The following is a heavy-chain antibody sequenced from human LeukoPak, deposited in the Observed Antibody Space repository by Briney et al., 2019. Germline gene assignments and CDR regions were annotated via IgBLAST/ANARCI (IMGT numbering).Heavy chain of an antibody. CDR1: GYTFTGYY. CDR3: ARGDCSSTSCRDNWFDP. J-gene: IGHJ5*02. D-gene: IGHD2-2*01. CDR2: INPNSGGT. Sequence: ASVKVSCKASGYTFTGYYKHWVRQAPGQGLEWMGWINPNSGGTNYAQKFQGRVTMTRDTSISTAYMELSRLRSDDTAVYYCARGDCSSTSCRDNWFDPWGQGTLVTVSS. V-gene: IGHV1-2*02.